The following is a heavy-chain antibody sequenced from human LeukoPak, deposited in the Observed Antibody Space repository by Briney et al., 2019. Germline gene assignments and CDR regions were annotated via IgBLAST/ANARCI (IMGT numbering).Heavy chain of an antibody. CDR1: GGSFSGYY. V-gene: IGHV4-34*01. J-gene: IGHJ4*02. CDR2: INHSGST. D-gene: IGHD5-24*01. Sequence: PSETLSLTCAVYGGSFSGYYWSWIRQPPGKGLEWIGEINHSGSTNYNPSLKSRVTISVDTSKNQFSLKLSSVTAADTAVYYCARGEGGLHLLDYWGQGTLVTVSS. CDR3: ARGEGGLHLLDY.